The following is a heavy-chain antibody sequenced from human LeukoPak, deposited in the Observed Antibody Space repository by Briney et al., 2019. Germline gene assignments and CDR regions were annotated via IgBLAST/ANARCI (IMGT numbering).Heavy chain of an antibody. D-gene: IGHD5-18*01. CDR3: ARGTAMDAFDI. Sequence: ASVKVSCKASGYTFTSYAMHWVRQAPGQRLEWMGWINAGDGNTKYSQKFQGRVTITRDTSASTAYMELSSLRSEDTAVYYCARGTAMDAFDIWGQGTMVTVSS. J-gene: IGHJ3*02. CDR2: INAGDGNT. CDR1: GYTFTSYA. V-gene: IGHV1-3*01.